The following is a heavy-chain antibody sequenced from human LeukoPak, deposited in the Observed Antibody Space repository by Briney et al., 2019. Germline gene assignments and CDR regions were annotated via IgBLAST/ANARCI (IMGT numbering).Heavy chain of an antibody. J-gene: IGHJ4*02. V-gene: IGHV3-30*02. CDR3: GKDVRIVYYDRSPDY. Sequence: PGGSLRLSCAASGFTFNRYGMHWVRQAPGKGLEWVAYIGHDGSNKYYADSVKGRFTISRDSSKNTLYLQMNRQSAEDTAVYYCGKDVRIVYYDRSPDYWGQGTLVTVSS. CDR2: IGHDGSNK. CDR1: GFTFNRYG. D-gene: IGHD3-22*01.